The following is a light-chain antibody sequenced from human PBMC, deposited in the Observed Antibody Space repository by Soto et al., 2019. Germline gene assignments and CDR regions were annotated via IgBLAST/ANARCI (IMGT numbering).Light chain of an antibody. V-gene: IGKV1-5*03. Sequence: DIQMSQSPSTLSPSVGYRVTISCRASQSISNWLAWYQQKPGEAPELLIFRASNLQSGVPSRFSGSGSGTEFTLPISSLQTDGFATYYCQEYHRYPYSFGPGTKLEI. CDR3: QEYHRYPYS. J-gene: IGKJ2*01. CDR2: RAS. CDR1: QSISNW.